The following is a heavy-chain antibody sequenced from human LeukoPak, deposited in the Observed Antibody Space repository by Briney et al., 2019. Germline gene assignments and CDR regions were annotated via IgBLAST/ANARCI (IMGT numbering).Heavy chain of an antibody. CDR3: AKGPRTGSTSYFDY. CDR2: ISSSGADT. V-gene: IGHV3-23*01. J-gene: IGHJ4*02. D-gene: IGHD3/OR15-3a*01. Sequence: GGSLRLSRATSGFTFSGFDMTWVREAPGKGVQWVSSISSSGADTDYADFVKGRFTISRDNAKNTLYLQMNCLRLDDTAIYYCAKGPRTGSTSYFDYWGQGTLVTVSS. CDR1: GFTFSGFD.